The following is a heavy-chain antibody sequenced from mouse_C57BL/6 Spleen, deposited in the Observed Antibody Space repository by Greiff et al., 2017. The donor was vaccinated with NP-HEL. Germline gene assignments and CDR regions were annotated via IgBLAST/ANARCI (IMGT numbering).Heavy chain of an antibody. CDR3: AREGSSRYFDY. CDR1: GYSFTGYY. D-gene: IGHD1-1*01. V-gene: IGHV1-42*01. J-gene: IGHJ2*01. CDR2: INPSTGGT. Sequence: VQLKQSGPELVKPGASVKISCKASGYSFTGYYMNWVKQSPEKSLEWIGEINPSTGGTTYNQKFKAKATLTVDKSSSTAYMQLKSLTSEDSAVYYCAREGSSRYFDYWGQGTTLTVSS.